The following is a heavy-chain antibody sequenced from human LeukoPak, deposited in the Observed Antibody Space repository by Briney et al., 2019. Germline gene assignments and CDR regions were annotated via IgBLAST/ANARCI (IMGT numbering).Heavy chain of an antibody. Sequence: PGGSLRLSCAASGFTFSDYSMIWVRQAPGKGLEWVSCISSTSSYIYYADSLKGRFTISRDSAKNSVYLQMNSLRPEDTAVYYCARGQLWQTGWFDPWGQGTLVTVSS. CDR3: ARGQLWQTGWFDP. CDR1: GFTFSDYS. J-gene: IGHJ5*02. V-gene: IGHV3-21*01. D-gene: IGHD5-24*01. CDR2: ISSTSSYI.